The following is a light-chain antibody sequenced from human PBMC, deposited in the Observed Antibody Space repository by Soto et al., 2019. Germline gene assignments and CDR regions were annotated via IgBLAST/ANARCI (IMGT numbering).Light chain of an antibody. J-gene: IGKJ4*01. V-gene: IGKV3-20*01. Sequence: IVLTQSPGTLSLSPGERATLSCRASQSLANSFLAWYRQKPGQTPRLLIYGASTRATGIPNRFSGSGSGTDFTLTISRLEPEDFAVYYCQQYGTSPLTFGGGTKVDIK. CDR1: QSLANSF. CDR2: GAS. CDR3: QQYGTSPLT.